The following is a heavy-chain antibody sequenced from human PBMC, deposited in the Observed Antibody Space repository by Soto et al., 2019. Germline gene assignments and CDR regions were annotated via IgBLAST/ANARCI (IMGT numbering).Heavy chain of an antibody. CDR3: ARGGVTTVVIPKYYYFGLDV. V-gene: IGHV4-34*01. D-gene: IGHD4-17*01. CDR1: GGSFSGYY. J-gene: IGHJ6*02. CDR2: INHSGST. Sequence: SETLSLTCAVYGGSFSGYYWSWIRQPPGKGLEWIGEINHSGSTNYNPSLKSRVTISVDTSKNQFSLKLTSVTAADTAVYYCARGGVTTVVIPKYYYFGLDVWGQGTTVTVSS.